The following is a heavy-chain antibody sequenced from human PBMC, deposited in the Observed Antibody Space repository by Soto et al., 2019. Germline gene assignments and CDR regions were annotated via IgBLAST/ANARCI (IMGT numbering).Heavy chain of an antibody. D-gene: IGHD3-3*01. CDR2: INAGNDNT. J-gene: IGHJ4*02. Sequence: GASVKVYCKASGYTFTSYAMHWVRQAPGQRLEWMGWINAGNDNTKYSQKLQDRVTITRDTSASTAYMKLSSLRTEDTAVYYCAGSFGVVIPPFDYWGQGTLFTFSS. V-gene: IGHV1-3*01. CDR1: GYTFTSYA. CDR3: AGSFGVVIPPFDY.